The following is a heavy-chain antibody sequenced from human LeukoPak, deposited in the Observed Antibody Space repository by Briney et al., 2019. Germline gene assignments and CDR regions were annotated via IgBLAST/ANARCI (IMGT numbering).Heavy chain of an antibody. D-gene: IGHD5-24*01. CDR3: ARGIRDGYNYLFDY. Sequence: PSETLSLTCTVSGGSISSGSYYWSWIRQPAGKGLEWIGRIYTSGSTNYNPSLKSRVTISVDTSKNQFSLKLSSVTAADTAVYYCARGIRDGYNYLFDYWGQGTLVTVSS. J-gene: IGHJ4*02. CDR1: GGSISSGSYY. CDR2: IYTSGST. V-gene: IGHV4-61*02.